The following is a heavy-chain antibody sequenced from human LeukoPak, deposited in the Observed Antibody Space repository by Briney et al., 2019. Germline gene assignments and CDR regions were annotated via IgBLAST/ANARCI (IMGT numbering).Heavy chain of an antibody. D-gene: IGHD2-2*01. V-gene: IGHV4-34*01. CDR2: INHSGST. Sequence: SETLSLTCAVYGGSFGGYYWSWIRQPPGKGLEWIGEINHSGSTNYNPSLKSRVTISVDTSKNQFSLKLSSVTAADTAVYYCARGWVVYCSSTSCYLPFDYWGQGTLVTVSS. J-gene: IGHJ4*02. CDR3: ARGWVVYCSSTSCYLPFDY. CDR1: GGSFGGYY.